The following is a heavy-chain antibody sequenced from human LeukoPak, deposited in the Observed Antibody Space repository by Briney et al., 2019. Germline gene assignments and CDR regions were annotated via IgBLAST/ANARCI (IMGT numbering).Heavy chain of an antibody. J-gene: IGHJ4*02. D-gene: IGHD3-22*01. V-gene: IGHV3-23*01. CDR3: AKVIEPDHYYDSSGYLDY. Sequence: GGSLRLSCAASRFTFSSYAMSWVRQAPGKGLEWVSAISGSGGHTYYADSVKGRFTISRDNFKNTLYLQMNGLRAEDTAVYYCAKVIEPDHYYDSSGYLDYWGQGTLVTVSS. CDR2: ISGSGGHT. CDR1: RFTFSSYA.